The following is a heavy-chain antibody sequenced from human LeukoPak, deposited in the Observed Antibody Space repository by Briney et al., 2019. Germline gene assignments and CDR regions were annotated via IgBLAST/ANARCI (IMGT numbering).Heavy chain of an antibody. D-gene: IGHD5-24*01. Sequence: PSETLSLTCTVSGYSISSGYYWGWIRQPPGKGLEWIGSIYHSGSTYYNPSLKSRVTISVETSKNQFSLKLSSVPAADTAVYYCARARREMVDYWGQGTLVTVSS. CDR1: GYSISSGYY. CDR2: IYHSGST. V-gene: IGHV4-38-2*02. CDR3: ARARREMVDY. J-gene: IGHJ4*02.